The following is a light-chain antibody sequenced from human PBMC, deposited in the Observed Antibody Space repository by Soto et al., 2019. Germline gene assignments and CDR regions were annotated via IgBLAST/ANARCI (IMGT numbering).Light chain of an antibody. J-gene: IGLJ2*01. CDR3: QSADSSGMV. V-gene: IGLV3-25*02. CDR2: KDS. Sequence: SYELTQPRSVSVSPGQTARINCSGDALPKQYAYWYQQKPGQAPVLVIYKDSERPSGIPERFSGSSSGTTVTLTISGVQAEDEADYYCQSADSSGMVFGGGTKLTVL. CDR1: ALPKQY.